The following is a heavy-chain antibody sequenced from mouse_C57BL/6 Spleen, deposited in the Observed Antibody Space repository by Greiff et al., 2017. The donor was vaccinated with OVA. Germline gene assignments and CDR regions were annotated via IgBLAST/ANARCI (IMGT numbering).Heavy chain of an antibody. CDR3: ARVGLGLAY. CDR2: IDPSDSYT. J-gene: IGHJ3*01. CDR1: GYTFTSYW. Sequence: QVQLQQPGAELVMPGASVKLSCKASGYTFTSYWMHWVKQRPGQGLEWIGEIDPSDSYTNYNQKFKGKSTLTVDKSSSTAYMQLSSLTSEDSAVYYCARVGLGLAYWGQGTLVTVSA. D-gene: IGHD4-1*01. V-gene: IGHV1-69*01.